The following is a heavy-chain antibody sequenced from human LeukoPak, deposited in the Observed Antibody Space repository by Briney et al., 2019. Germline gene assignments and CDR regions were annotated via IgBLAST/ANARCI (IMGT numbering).Heavy chain of an antibody. CDR2: IYYSGST. CDR3: ARGSPFEY. D-gene: IGHD1-26*01. V-gene: IGHV4-39*07. Sequence: PSETLSLTCTVSGGSISSSSYYWGWIRQPPGKGLEWIGSIYYSGSTYYNPSLKSRVTISVDTSKNQFSLKLSSVTAADTAVYYCARGSPFEYWGQGTLVTVSS. CDR1: GGSISSSSYY. J-gene: IGHJ4*02.